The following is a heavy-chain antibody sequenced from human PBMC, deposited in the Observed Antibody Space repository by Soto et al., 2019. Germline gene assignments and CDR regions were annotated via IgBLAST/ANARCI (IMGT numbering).Heavy chain of an antibody. CDR1: GGTFSSYA. D-gene: IGHD2-2*01. J-gene: IGHJ6*02. CDR2: IIPIFGTA. CDR3: AICSVVVPAAMPTYTPSSYYYYGMDV. V-gene: IGHV1-69*01. Sequence: QVQLVQSGAEVKKPGSSVKVSCKASGGTFSSYAISWVRQAPGQGLEWMGGIIPIFGTANYAQKFQGRVKVTADESTSTACRELSSLRSEDTGVYYCAICSVVVPAAMPTYTPSSYYYYGMDVWGQGTTVTVSS.